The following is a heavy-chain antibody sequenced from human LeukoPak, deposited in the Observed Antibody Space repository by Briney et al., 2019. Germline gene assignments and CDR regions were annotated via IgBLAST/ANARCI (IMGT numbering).Heavy chain of an antibody. J-gene: IGHJ4*02. CDR3: ASLATFGDYRDIDY. CDR1: GGSFSGYY. D-gene: IGHD4-17*01. Sequence: SETLSLTCAVYGGSFSGYYWSWIRQPPGKGLEWIGEINHSGSTNYNPSLKSRVTISVDTSKNQFSLKLSSVTAADTAVYYCASLATFGDYRDIDYWGQGTLVTVSS. V-gene: IGHV4-34*01. CDR2: INHSGST.